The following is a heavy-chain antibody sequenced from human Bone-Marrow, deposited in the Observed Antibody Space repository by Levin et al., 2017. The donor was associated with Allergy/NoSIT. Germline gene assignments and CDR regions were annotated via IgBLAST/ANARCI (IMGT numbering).Heavy chain of an antibody. CDR3: AKDLDYYDGSGYDS. CDR1: GFTFSDYA. Sequence: ETLSLTCAASGFTFSDYAMSWVRQAPGKGLEWVSSITSSGYITYLADSLKGRFTISRDNSRYTLFLEMSSLRDDDTAVYYCAKDLDYYDGSGYDSWGQGTLVTVSS. CDR2: ITSSGYIT. J-gene: IGHJ4*02. D-gene: IGHD3-22*01. V-gene: IGHV3-23*01.